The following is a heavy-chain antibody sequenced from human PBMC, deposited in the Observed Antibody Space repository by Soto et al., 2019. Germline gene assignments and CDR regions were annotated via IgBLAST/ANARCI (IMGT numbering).Heavy chain of an antibody. V-gene: IGHV1-46*01. CDR1: GYTFTSYY. CDR2: INPSGGST. CDR3: ARDTCFQRITMIVVVGGMDV. D-gene: IGHD3-22*01. J-gene: IGHJ6*02. Sequence: QVQLVQSGAEVKKPGASVKVSCKASGYTFTSYYMHWVRQAPGQGLEWMGIINPSGGSTSYAQKFQGRVTMTRDTSTSTVYMELSSLRSEDTAVYYCARDTCFQRITMIVVVGGMDVWGQGTTVTVSS.